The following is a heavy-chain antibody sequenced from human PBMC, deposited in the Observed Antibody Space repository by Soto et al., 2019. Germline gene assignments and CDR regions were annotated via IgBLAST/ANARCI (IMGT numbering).Heavy chain of an antibody. CDR1: GYTFTSYY. D-gene: IGHD4-4*01. V-gene: IGHV1-46*01. CDR2: ITPSGGST. J-gene: IGHJ4*02. Sequence: ASVKVSSKASGYTFTSYYMHWVRQAPGPGLEWMGKITPSGGSTSYAQRFQGRVTITADRSTTTAYMELTSMRSEDTAVYYYERERKNSNRTNFDSWGKGTLVTVS. CDR3: ERERKNSNRTNFDS.